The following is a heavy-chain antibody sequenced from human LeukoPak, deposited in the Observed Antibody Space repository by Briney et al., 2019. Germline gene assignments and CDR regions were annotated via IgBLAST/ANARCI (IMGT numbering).Heavy chain of an antibody. CDR3: ARVVGRIAAFFQH. CDR2: IYYSGST. J-gene: IGHJ1*01. Sequence: SETLSLTCTVSGGSISSSSYYWGWIRQPPGKGLEWIGSIYYSGSTYYNPSLKSRVTISVDTSKNQFSLKLSSVTAADTAVYYCARVVGRIAAFFQHWGQGTLVTVSS. V-gene: IGHV4-39*07. D-gene: IGHD6-6*01. CDR1: GGSISSSSYY.